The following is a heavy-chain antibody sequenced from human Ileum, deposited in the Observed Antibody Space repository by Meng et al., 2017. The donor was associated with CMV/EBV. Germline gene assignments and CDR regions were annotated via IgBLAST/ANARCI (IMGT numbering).Heavy chain of an antibody. CDR3: AKGSGGNSIDFES. Sequence: GGSLRLSCSASGFIFSTFAMSWVRQAPGRGLEWVSVVYGGGSAYYADSVKGRFTISRDNYRSTMYLQMNSLRAEDAAVYYCAKGSGGNSIDFESWGQGALVTVSS. V-gene: IGHV3-23*03. J-gene: IGHJ4*02. CDR2: VYGGGSA. CDR1: GFIFSTFA. D-gene: IGHD3-10*01.